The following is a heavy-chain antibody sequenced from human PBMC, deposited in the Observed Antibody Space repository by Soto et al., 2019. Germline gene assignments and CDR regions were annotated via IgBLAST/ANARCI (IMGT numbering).Heavy chain of an antibody. CDR2: IQSGGST. CDR3: TSDDVHWSGWRCYRVPMDV. D-gene: IGHD3-3*01. CDR1: GFTVSSKY. V-gene: IGHV3-66*01. J-gene: IGHJ6*03. Sequence: EVQLVESGGGLVQPGGSLRLSCAASGFTVSSKYMSWVRQAPGKGLGWVSLIQSGGSTYYAGSVKGRVTISRDNSGNALVLQMNSRGFVDTAVDYCTSDDVHWSGWRCYRVPMDVWGKGTAVTVS.